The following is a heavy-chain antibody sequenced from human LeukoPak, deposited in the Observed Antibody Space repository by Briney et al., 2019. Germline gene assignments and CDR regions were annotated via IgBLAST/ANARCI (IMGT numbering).Heavy chain of an antibody. CDR2: INPNSGGT. CDR1: GYTFTGYY. Sequence: ASVKVSCKASGYTFTGYYMHWVRQAPGQGLEWMGWINPNSGGTNYAQKFQGRVTTTRDTSISTAYMELSRLRSDDTAVYYCARIRSTHFYYYYYGMDVWGQGTTVTVSS. V-gene: IGHV1-2*02. CDR3: ARIRSTHFYYYYYGMDV. J-gene: IGHJ6*02.